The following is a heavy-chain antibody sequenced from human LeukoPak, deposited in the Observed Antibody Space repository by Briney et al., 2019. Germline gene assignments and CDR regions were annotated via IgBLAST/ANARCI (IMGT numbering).Heavy chain of an antibody. CDR3: ARAAPYDCSSTACTLMDY. Sequence: SETLSLTCTVSGGSISSSSYDWGWLRQPPGKGLEWIGSIYYSGSTYYNPSLESRVTISVDTSKNQFALKLSSVTAADAAVYYCARAAPYDCSSTACTLMDYWGHGTLVTVSS. CDR2: IYYSGST. J-gene: IGHJ4*01. V-gene: IGHV4-39*06. D-gene: IGHD2-2*01. CDR1: GGSISSSSYD.